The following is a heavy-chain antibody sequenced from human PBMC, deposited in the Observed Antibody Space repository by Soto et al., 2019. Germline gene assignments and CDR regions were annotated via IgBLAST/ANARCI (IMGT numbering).Heavy chain of an antibody. CDR2: IIPIFGTA. J-gene: IGHJ6*02. Sequence: QVQLVQSGAEVKKPGSSVKVSCKASGGTFSSYAISWVRQAPGQGLEWMGGIIPIFGTANYAQKFQGRVMITADESTSTAYMELSSLRAEDPGVYYCARAGIVVVPAAIHHYYYYGMDVWGQGTTVTVSS. CDR1: GGTFSSYA. CDR3: ARAGIVVVPAAIHHYYYYGMDV. D-gene: IGHD2-2*01. V-gene: IGHV1-69*01.